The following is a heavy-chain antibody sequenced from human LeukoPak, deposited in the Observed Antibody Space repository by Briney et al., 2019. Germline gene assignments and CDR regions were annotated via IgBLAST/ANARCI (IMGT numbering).Heavy chain of an antibody. J-gene: IGHJ5*02. Sequence: PGGSLRLSCAASGFTFSSYAMHWVRQAPGKGLEWVAVISYDGSNKYYADSVKGRFTISRDNSKNTLYLQMNSVRAEDTAVYYCAREPGKQWLVRSGFDPWGQGTLVTVSS. V-gene: IGHV3-30*04. D-gene: IGHD6-19*01. CDR2: ISYDGSNK. CDR1: GFTFSSYA. CDR3: AREPGKQWLVRSGFDP.